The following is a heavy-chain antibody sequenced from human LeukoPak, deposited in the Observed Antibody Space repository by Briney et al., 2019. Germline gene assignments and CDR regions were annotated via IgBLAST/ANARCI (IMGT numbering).Heavy chain of an antibody. V-gene: IGHV4-30-4*01. Sequence: SQTLSLTCTVSGGSISSGDYYWSWIRQPPGKGLEWIGYIYYSGSTYYNLSLKSRVTISVDTSKNQFSLKPSSVTAADTAVYYCARGEDYGDTFDYWGQGTLVTVSS. J-gene: IGHJ4*02. D-gene: IGHD4-17*01. CDR2: IYYSGST. CDR3: ARGEDYGDTFDY. CDR1: GGSISSGDYY.